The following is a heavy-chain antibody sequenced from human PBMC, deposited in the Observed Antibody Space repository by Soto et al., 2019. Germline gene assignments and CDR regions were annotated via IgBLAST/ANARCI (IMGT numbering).Heavy chain of an antibody. D-gene: IGHD2-8*01. V-gene: IGHV4-59*01. CDR3: ARGYCTNGVCYTEPIDY. Sequence: SETLSLTCTVSGDSISNYYWSWIRQPPGKGPEWIGYIYYSGSTDYNPSLKSRVTLSVDTSKNQFSLKLSSVTAADTAVFYCARGYCTNGVCYTEPIDYWGQGILVTVSS. CDR2: IYYSGST. J-gene: IGHJ4*02. CDR1: GDSISNYY.